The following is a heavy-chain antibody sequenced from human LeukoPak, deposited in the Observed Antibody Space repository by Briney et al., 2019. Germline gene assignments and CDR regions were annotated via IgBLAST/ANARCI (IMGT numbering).Heavy chain of an antibody. J-gene: IGHJ3*02. CDR3: AKGGYCSSSSSCLPNAFGI. Sequence: PGGSLRLSCAASGFTFNNYALTWDRQTPGKGLECVSAISGDGVSPYYADSVRGRFTISRDNSKNTLYLQMNSLRAEDTAVYYCAKGGYCSSSSSCLPNAFGIWGQGTMVTVSS. D-gene: IGHD2-15*01. V-gene: IGHV3-23*01. CDR2: ISGDGVSP. CDR1: GFTFNNYA.